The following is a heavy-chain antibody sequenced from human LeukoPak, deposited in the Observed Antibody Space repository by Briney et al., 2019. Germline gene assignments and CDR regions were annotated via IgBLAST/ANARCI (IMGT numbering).Heavy chain of an antibody. Sequence: PSETLSLTCTVSGGSISSYYWSWIRQPPGKGLEWIGYIYYSGSTNYNPSLKSRVTISVDTSKNQFSLKLSSVTAADTAVYYCARYSSSWTPNWYFDLWGRGTLVTVSS. V-gene: IGHV4-59*08. J-gene: IGHJ2*01. CDR1: GGSISSYY. D-gene: IGHD6-13*01. CDR2: IYYSGST. CDR3: ARYSSSWTPNWYFDL.